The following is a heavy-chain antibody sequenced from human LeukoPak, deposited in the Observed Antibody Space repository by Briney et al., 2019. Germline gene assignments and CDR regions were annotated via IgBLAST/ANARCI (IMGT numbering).Heavy chain of an antibody. V-gene: IGHV4-39*01. D-gene: IGHD5-24*01. CDR2: IYYSGST. CDR3: VRHPTRRDGYNRANGDAFDI. CDR1: GGSISSSSYY. Sequence: SETLSLTCTVSGGSISSSSYYWGWIRQPPGKGLEWIGSIYYSGSTYYNPSLKSRVTISVDTSKNQFSLKLSSVTAADTAVYYCVRHPTRRDGYNRANGDAFDIWGQGTMVTVSS. J-gene: IGHJ3*02.